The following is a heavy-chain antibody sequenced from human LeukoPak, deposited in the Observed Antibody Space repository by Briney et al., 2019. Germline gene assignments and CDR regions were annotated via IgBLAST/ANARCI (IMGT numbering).Heavy chain of an antibody. V-gene: IGHV3-23*01. CDR1: GFTFSTYA. CDR3: AKVAAAGTYNWFDP. CDR2: ISGSGGST. J-gene: IGHJ5*02. Sequence: GGSLRLSCAASGFTFSTYAMSWVRQAPGKGLEWASAISGSGGSTYYADSVKGRFTISRDNSKNTLYLQMNSLRAEDTAVYYCAKVAAAGTYNWFDPWGQGTLVAVSS. D-gene: IGHD6-13*01.